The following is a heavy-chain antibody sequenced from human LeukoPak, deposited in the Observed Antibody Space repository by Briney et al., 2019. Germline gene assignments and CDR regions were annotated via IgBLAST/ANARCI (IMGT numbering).Heavy chain of an antibody. J-gene: IGHJ4*02. CDR3: AGGPGSGSYDSLSPLDY. CDR1: GYTFTSYD. D-gene: IGHD3-10*01. CDR2: MNPNSGNT. V-gene: IGHV1-8*01. Sequence: ASVKVSCKASGYTFTSYDINWVRQATGQGLEWMGWMNPNSGNTGYAQKFQGRVTMTRNTSISTAYMALSSLRSEDTAVYYCAGGPGSGSYDSLSPLDYWGQGTLVTVSS.